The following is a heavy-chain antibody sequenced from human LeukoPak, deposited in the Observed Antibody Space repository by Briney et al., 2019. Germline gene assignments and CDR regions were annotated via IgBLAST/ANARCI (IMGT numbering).Heavy chain of an antibody. CDR2: ISGGGVST. J-gene: IGHJ5*02. D-gene: IGHD6-13*01. V-gene: IGHV3-23*01. Sequence: GGSLRLSCAASGFTFSSYAMSWVRQAPGKGLEWVTGISGGGVSTYYADLVKGRFIISRDNAKNSLYLQMTSLRAEDTAVYYCARDLFAGGELRIEQQLLGNWFDPWGQGTLVTVSS. CDR3: ARDLFAGGELRIEQQLLGNWFDP. CDR1: GFTFSSYA.